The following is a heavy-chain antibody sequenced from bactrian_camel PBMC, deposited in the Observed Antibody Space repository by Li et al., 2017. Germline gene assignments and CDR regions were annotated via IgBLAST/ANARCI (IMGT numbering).Heavy chain of an antibody. CDR2: LDVNGEIS. D-gene: IGHD5*01. V-gene: IGHV3-2*01. CDR1: GFAFSGYS. CDR3: AADPSRELWVGYPPYKY. J-gene: IGHJ4*01. Sequence: HVQLVESGGGLVQPGGSLRLSCAASGFAFSGYSMTWVRQAPGKGLEWVSSLDVNGEISYAADSVKGRFTISKDNAKMTLYLQMNSLKPEDTAVYYCAADPSRELWVGYPPYKYWGQGTQVTVS.